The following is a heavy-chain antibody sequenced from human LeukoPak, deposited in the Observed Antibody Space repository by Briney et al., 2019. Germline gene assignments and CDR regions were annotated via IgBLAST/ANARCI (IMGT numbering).Heavy chain of an antibody. CDR1: GYTFTSYG. Sequence: ASVKVSCKASGYTFTSYGISWVRQAPGQGLEWVGWISAYNGNTNYAQKLQGRVTMTTDTSTSTAYMELRSLRSDDTAVYYCARDSVVVVVAATTPFDYWGQGTLVTVSS. D-gene: IGHD2-15*01. J-gene: IGHJ4*02. V-gene: IGHV1-18*01. CDR2: ISAYNGNT. CDR3: ARDSVVVVVAATTPFDY.